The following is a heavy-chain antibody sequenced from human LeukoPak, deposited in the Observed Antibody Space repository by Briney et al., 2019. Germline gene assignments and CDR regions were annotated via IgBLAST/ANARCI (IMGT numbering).Heavy chain of an antibody. D-gene: IGHD2-21*01. J-gene: IGHJ4*02. CDR2: SRDKANSYST. Sequence: GGSLRLSCGASGFTLSDHYMDWVRQAPGKGLEWVGRSRDKANSYSTEYAASVKSRLTISRDDSKNSLYLQMNSLKTEDTAVYYSAPLSPIDWGQGTLVTVSS. CDR1: GFTLSDHY. CDR3: APLSPID. V-gene: IGHV3-72*01.